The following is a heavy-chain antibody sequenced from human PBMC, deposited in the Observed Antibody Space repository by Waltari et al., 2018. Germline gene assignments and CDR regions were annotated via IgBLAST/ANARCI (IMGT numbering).Heavy chain of an antibody. J-gene: IGHJ3*02. V-gene: IGHV3-7*01. CDR2: IRQDGNKK. CDR3: AREGKLLGAFDI. D-gene: IGHD1-26*01. Sequence: EVQLVESGGTLVQPGGSLRLSCAASGFTFSTYWMKWGRQAQGKGLEWVAEIRQDGNKKSEVDSVKGRFTISRDNAESSLYLQMNSLRAEDTAVYYCAREGKLLGAFDIWGQGTMVTVSS. CDR1: GFTFSTYW.